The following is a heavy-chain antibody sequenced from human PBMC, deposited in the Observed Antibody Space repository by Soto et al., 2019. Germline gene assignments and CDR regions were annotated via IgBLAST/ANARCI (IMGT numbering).Heavy chain of an antibody. Sequence: SETLSLTCAVYGGSFSGYCWSWIRQPPGKGLEWIGEINHSGSTNYNPSLKSRVTISVDTSKNQFSLKLSSVTAADTAVYYCARGRGSSWYSPFDYWGQGTLVTVSS. CDR3: ARGRGSSWYSPFDY. CDR1: GGSFSGYC. D-gene: IGHD6-13*01. J-gene: IGHJ4*02. V-gene: IGHV4-34*01. CDR2: INHSGST.